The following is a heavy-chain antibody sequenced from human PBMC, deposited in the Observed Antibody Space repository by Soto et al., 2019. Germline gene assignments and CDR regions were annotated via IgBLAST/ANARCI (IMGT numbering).Heavy chain of an antibody. V-gene: IGHV4-59*08. CDR2: IYHSGST. Sequence: QVQLQESGPGLVKPSETLSLTCTVSGGSMSGYYWSWLRQPPGKGLEWIGYIYHSGSTTYNPSLKRRVSIVVDTSKNQFSLNLSSVTAADTAVNYCARRVGQISGVGNADGGDMWSQGTMVTVSS. J-gene: IGHJ3*02. D-gene: IGHD3-3*01. CDR3: ARRVGQISGVGNADGGDM. CDR1: GGSMSGYY.